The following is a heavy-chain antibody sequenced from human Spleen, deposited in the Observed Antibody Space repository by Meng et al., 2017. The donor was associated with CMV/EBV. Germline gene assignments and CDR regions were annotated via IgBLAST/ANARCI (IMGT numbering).Heavy chain of an antibody. D-gene: IGHD2-2*01. V-gene: IGHV3-7*01. Sequence: GESLKISCAASGYSFTTHWMSWVRQAPGKGLEWVANINQDGTEKNYVDSVKGRFTISRDNAKSSLFLQMNSLRAEDTAVYYCARDCSSTSCYSDYYYYGMTSGAKGPRSPSP. CDR2: INQDGTEK. CDR1: GYSFTTHW. J-gene: IGHJ6*02. CDR3: ARDCSSTSCYSDYYYYGMTS.